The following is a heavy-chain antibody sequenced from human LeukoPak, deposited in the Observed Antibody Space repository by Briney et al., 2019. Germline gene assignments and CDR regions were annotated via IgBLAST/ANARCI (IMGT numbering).Heavy chain of an antibody. J-gene: IGHJ4*02. CDR2: IKSKTDGGTT. D-gene: IGHD1-7*01. V-gene: IGHV3-15*01. CDR1: GFTFSNAW. CDR3: TTDGTTGQYYFDY. Sequence: GGSLRLSCAAFGFTFSNAWMSWVRQAPGKGLEWVGRIKSKTDGGTTDYAAPVKGRFTISRDDSKNTLYLQMNSLKTEDTAVYYCTTDGTTGQYYFDYWGQGTLVTVSS.